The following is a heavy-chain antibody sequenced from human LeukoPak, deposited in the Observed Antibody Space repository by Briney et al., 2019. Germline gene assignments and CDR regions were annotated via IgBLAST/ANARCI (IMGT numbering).Heavy chain of an antibody. J-gene: IGHJ4*02. D-gene: IGHD3-9*01. Sequence: GGSLRLSCAASGFTFSSFAMSWVRQAPGKGLEWVSDISGSGGSTYYADSVKGRFTISRDNSKNTLYLQMNSLRAEDTAVYYCAKGSTGLSPPFDYWGQGTLVTVSS. CDR1: GFTFSSFA. CDR3: AKGSTGLSPPFDY. V-gene: IGHV3-23*01. CDR2: ISGSGGST.